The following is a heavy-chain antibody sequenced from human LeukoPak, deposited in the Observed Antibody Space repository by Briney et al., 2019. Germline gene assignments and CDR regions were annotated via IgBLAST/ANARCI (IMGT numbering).Heavy chain of an antibody. CDR3: AREVASTSGSFDY. J-gene: IGHJ4*02. V-gene: IGHV4-59*01. CDR1: GASISSYY. D-gene: IGHD2-15*01. CDR2: IYYSGTT. Sequence: PSETLSLTCTVSGASISSYYWTWIRQPPGKGLEWIGYIYYSGTTNYNPSLKSRVTISVDTSKNQFSLKLRSVTAADTAVYYCAREVASTSGSFDYWGQGTLVTVSS.